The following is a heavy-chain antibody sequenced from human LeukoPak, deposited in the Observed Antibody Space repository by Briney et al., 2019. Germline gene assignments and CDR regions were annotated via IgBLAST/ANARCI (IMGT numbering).Heavy chain of an antibody. V-gene: IGHV3-23*01. CDR2: ISGSGGST. Sequence: GGSLRLSCAASGFTFSSYAMSWVRQAPGKGLEWVSAISGSGGSTYYADPVKGRFTISRDNSKNTLYLQMNSLRAEDTAVYYCAKDRYSSGWPQGYWGQGTLVTVSS. D-gene: IGHD6-19*01. J-gene: IGHJ4*02. CDR3: AKDRYSSGWPQGY. CDR1: GFTFSSYA.